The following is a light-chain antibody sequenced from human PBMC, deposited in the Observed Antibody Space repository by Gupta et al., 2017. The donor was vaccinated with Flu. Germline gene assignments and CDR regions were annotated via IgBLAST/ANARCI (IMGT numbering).Light chain of an antibody. CDR3: SSDTNDDTWV. Sequence: IISEVRSRPAGVPDRLSGSKSGNTASLTISGLQAEDEADYYCSSDTNDDTWVFGGGTKVTVL. V-gene: IGLV2-18*02. CDR2: EVR. J-gene: IGLJ3*02.